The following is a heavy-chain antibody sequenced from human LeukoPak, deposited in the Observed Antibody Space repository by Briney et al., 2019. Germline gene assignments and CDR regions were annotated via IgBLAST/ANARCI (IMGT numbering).Heavy chain of an antibody. J-gene: IGHJ6*02. Sequence: GGSLRLSCAASGFTFNNYAMTWVRQAPGKGLEWVSTISTSGDSTYYADSVKGRFTISRDNSKNTLYLQMNSLRAEDTAVYYCAKVTTKGYYYYGMDVWGQGTTVTVSS. CDR3: AKVTTKGYYYYGMDV. D-gene: IGHD4-11*01. CDR2: ISTSGDST. CDR1: GFTFNNYA. V-gene: IGHV3-23*01.